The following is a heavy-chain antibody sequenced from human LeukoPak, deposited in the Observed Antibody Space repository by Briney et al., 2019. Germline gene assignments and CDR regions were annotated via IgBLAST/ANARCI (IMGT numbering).Heavy chain of an antibody. V-gene: IGHV1-2*02. CDR2: IDLNSGGT. Sequence: ASVKVSCKASGYTFTAHYIHWVRQAPGQGLEWMGWIDLNSGGTNYAQKFLGSVTMTGDTSINTAFMELSRLRSDDTAIYYCARGRGTTMVRGVITNYFDLWGRGSLVTVSS. D-gene: IGHD3-10*01. J-gene: IGHJ2*01. CDR3: ARGRGTTMVRGVITNYFDL. CDR1: GYTFTAHY.